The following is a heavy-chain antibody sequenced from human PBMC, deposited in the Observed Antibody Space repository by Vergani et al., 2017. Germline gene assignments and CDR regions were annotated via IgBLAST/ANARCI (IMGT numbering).Heavy chain of an antibody. V-gene: IGHV4-39*02. CDR1: GASIRSSNYY. D-gene: IGHD5-12*01. J-gene: IGHJ4*02. CDR2: IYYSGRT. CDR3: ARDWGGYD. Sequence: QLQLQESGPGLVKPSATLSLTCSVSGASIRSSNYYWGWIRQPPGKGLEWIASIYYSGRTYYNPSLKSRVTISVDTSKNQFSLKLSSVTAADTAVYYCARDWGGYDWGQGTLVTVSS.